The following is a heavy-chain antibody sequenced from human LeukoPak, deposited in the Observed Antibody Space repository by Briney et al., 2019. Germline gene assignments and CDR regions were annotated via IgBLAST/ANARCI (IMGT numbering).Heavy chain of an antibody. D-gene: IGHD3-10*01. V-gene: IGHV3-30*02. Sequence: GGSLRLSCAASVALQSKHGTHWVRQAPGKGLEWVAFIRYDGINKFYRDSVKGRFTISRDNSRDTLYLQMPMLRLEDTAVYFFAKVRRCWEFHGGPIDNWGQGALVTVSS. J-gene: IGHJ4*02. CDR2: IRYDGINK. CDR1: VALQSKHG. CDR3: AKVRRCWEFHGGPIDN.